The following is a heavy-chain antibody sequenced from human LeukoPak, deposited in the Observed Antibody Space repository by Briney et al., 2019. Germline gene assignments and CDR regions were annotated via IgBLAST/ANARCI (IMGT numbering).Heavy chain of an antibody. CDR2: IKSKTDGGTT. J-gene: IGHJ4*02. D-gene: IGHD6-13*01. Sequence: GGSLRLSCAASGFTFSNAWMSWVRQAPGKGLEWVGRIKSKTDGGTTDYAAPVKGRFTISRDDSKNTLYLQMNSLKTEDTAVYYCTGAAPPRGADDYWGQGTLVTVSS. CDR1: GFTFSNAW. V-gene: IGHV3-15*01. CDR3: TGAAPPRGADDY.